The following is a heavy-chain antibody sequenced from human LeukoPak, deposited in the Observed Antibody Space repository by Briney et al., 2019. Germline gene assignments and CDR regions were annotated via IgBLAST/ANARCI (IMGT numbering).Heavy chain of an antibody. V-gene: IGHV4-30-2*01. D-gene: IGHD3-22*01. CDR1: GGSISSGGYS. J-gene: IGHJ4*02. Sequence: PSETLSLTCAVSGGSISSGGYSWSWIRQPPGKGLEWIGYIYRSGSTYYNPSLKSRVTISVDRSKNQFSLKLSSVTAADTAVYYCARAQPVPYDSSALPFDYWGQGTLVTVSS. CDR2: IYRSGST. CDR3: ARAQPVPYDSSALPFDY.